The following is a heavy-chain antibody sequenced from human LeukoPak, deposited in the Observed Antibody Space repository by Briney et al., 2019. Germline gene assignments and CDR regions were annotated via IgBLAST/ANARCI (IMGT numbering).Heavy chain of an antibody. CDR3: AKKTGFFLSDP. Sequence: GGSLRLSCAASGFTFSSYAMTWVRQAPGKGLEWVSSITGSGGATYYADSAEGRFTISRDNSKNTLYLQMNSLGAEDTAVYYCAKKTGFFLSDPWGQGTLVTVSS. CDR2: ITGSGGAT. D-gene: IGHD2/OR15-2a*01. J-gene: IGHJ5*02. V-gene: IGHV3-23*01. CDR1: GFTFSSYA.